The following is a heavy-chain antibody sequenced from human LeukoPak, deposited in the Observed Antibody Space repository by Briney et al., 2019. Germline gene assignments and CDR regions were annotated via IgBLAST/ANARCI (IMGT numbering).Heavy chain of an antibody. CDR2: ISYEGSNK. D-gene: IGHD6-19*01. V-gene: IGHV3-30*18. CDR3: AKDLGYSSGWYLDY. CDR1: LFIFSNYG. Sequence: GRSLRLSCAASLFIFSNYGMHCVPDAPGKGLEGVALISYEGSNKYYTDSLKGRVTISRDNSKNTQWLQMNSLRPDDTAIYYCAKDLGYSSGWYLDYWGQGTLVTVSS. J-gene: IGHJ4*02.